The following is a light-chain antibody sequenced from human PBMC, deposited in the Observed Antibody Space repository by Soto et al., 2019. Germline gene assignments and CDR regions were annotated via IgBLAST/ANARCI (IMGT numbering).Light chain of an antibody. Sequence: EIVLTQSPGSLSLSPGERATLSCRASQRVSSTFFAWYQQRPGQAPRLLMYGASSKATGIPDRFSGSGSGTDFTLTIVRLEHEAFAVYYCQQFDSSVTFGQGTKVEIK. CDR3: QQFDSSVT. J-gene: IGKJ1*01. V-gene: IGKV3-20*01. CDR1: QRVSSTF. CDR2: GAS.